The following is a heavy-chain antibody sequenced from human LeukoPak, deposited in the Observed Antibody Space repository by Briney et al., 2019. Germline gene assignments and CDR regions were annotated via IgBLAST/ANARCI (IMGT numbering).Heavy chain of an antibody. CDR1: GFTFDDYA. V-gene: IGHV3-9*01. CDR3: AKGLDYDSSGYYSY. D-gene: IGHD3-22*01. CDR2: ISWNSGSI. J-gene: IGHJ4*02. Sequence: GGSLRLSCAASGFTFDDYAMHWVRQAPGKGLEWVSGISWNSGSIGYADSVKGRFTISRDNAKNSLYLQMNSLRAEDTALYYCAKGLDYDSSGYYSYWGQGTLVTASS.